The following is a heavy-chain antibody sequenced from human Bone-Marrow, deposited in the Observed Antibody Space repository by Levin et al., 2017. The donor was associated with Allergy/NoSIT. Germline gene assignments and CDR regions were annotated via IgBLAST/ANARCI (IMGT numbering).Heavy chain of an antibody. CDR2: IYPSDSDT. Sequence: GGSLRLSCKGSGYTFTSYWIGWVRQMPGKGLEWMGIIYPSDSDTRYSPSFQGQVTISADKSISTAYLQWSSLKASDTAMYYCARGPDWYFGLWGRGTLVTVSS. V-gene: IGHV5-51*01. J-gene: IGHJ2*01. CDR3: ARGPDWYFGL. CDR1: GYTFTSYW.